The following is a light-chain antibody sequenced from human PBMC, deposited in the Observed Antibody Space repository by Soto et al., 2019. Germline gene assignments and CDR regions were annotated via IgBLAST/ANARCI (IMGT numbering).Light chain of an antibody. V-gene: IGLV2-8*01. CDR1: SSDVGGHNY. J-gene: IGLJ1*01. Sequence: QSALTQPPSASGAPGQSVTISCTGTSSDVGGHNYVSWYQQHPGKAPKLIIYEVTKRPSGVPDRFSGSKSGNTASLTVSGLQADDEADYYCSSYASSSSYVFGGGTKLTVL. CDR3: SSYASSSSYV. CDR2: EVT.